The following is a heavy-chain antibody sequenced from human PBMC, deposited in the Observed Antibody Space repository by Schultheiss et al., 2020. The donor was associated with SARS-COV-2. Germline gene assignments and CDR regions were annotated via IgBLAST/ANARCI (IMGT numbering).Heavy chain of an antibody. D-gene: IGHD2-2*01. CDR2: ISGSGGST. Sequence: GGSLRLSCAASGFTFSSYSMNWVRQAPGKGLEWVSAISGSGGSTYYADSVKGRFTISRDNSKNTLYLQMNSLRAEDTAVYYCAKAYCSSTSCYTGHFDYWGQGTLVTVSS. J-gene: IGHJ4*02. CDR1: GFTFSSYS. V-gene: IGHV3-23*01. CDR3: AKAYCSSTSCYTGHFDY.